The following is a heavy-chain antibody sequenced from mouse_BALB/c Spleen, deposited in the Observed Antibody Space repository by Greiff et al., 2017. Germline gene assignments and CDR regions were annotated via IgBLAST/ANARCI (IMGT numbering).Heavy chain of an antibody. V-gene: IGHV5-6-5*01. D-gene: IGHD1-2*01. CDR3: ARGEGTLLRLRGGLDY. Sequence: EVKLVESGGGLVKPGGSLKLSCAASGFTFSSYAMSWVRQTPEKRLEWVASISSGGSTYYPDSVKGRFTISRDNARNILYLQMSSLRSEDTAMYYCARGEGTLLRLRGGLDYWGQGTTLTVSS. J-gene: IGHJ2*01. CDR1: GFTFSSYA. CDR2: ISSGGST.